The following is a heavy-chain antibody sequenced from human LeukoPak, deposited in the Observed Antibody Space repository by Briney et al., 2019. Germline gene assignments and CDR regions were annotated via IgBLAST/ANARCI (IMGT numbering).Heavy chain of an antibody. J-gene: IGHJ3*02. Sequence: GGSLRLSCAASGFTVSSNYMSWVRQAPGKGLEWVSGISWNSGSIGYADSVKGRFTISRDNAKNSLYLQMNSLRAEDMALYYCAKAQGRYYDFWSGTNAFDIWGQGTMVTVSP. CDR1: GFTVSSNY. D-gene: IGHD3-3*01. CDR3: AKAQGRYYDFWSGTNAFDI. CDR2: ISWNSGSI. V-gene: IGHV3-9*03.